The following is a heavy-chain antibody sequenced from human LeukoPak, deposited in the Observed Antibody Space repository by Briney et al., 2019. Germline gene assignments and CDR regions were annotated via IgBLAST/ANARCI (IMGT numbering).Heavy chain of an antibody. J-gene: IGHJ5*02. D-gene: IGHD3-9*01. V-gene: IGHV3-30*18. CDR2: ISYDGSNK. Sequence: GGSLRLSCAASGFTFSSYGMHWVRQAPGKGLEWVAVISYDGSNKYYADSVKGRFTISRGNSKNTLYLQMNSLRAEDTAVYYCAKDQIIDIPGWFDPWGQGTLVTVSS. CDR3: AKDQIIDIPGWFDP. CDR1: GFTFSSYG.